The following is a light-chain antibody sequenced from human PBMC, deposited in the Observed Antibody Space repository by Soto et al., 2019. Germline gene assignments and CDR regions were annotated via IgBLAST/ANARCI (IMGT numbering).Light chain of an antibody. J-gene: IGKJ2*01. Sequence: IQLTQSPSSLSASVGDRVTITCRASQGIASYVAWYQQKPGKAPKLLIYAASTLQSGVPSRFSGSGSGTDFTLTISSLQPGDFETYYCQQLNDYHHNFGKGTKVDIX. CDR1: QGIASY. V-gene: IGKV1-9*01. CDR3: QQLNDYHHN. CDR2: AAS.